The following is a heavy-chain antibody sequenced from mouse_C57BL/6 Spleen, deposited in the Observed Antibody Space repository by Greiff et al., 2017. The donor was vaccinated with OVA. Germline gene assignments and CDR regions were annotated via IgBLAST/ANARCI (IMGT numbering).Heavy chain of an antibody. J-gene: IGHJ4*01. CDR1: GFTFSDYG. V-gene: IGHV5-17*01. CDR3: ARRHDYDAMDY. Sequence: EVQVVESGGGLVKPGGSLKLSCAASGFTFSDYGMHWVRQAPEKGLEWVAYISSGSSTIYYADTVKGRFTISRDNAKNTLFLQMTSLRSEDTAMYYCARRHDYDAMDYWGQGTSVTVSS. CDR2: ISSGSSTI. D-gene: IGHD3-1*01.